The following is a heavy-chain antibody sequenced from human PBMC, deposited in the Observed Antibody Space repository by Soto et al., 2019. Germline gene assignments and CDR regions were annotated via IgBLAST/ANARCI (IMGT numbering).Heavy chain of an antibody. CDR2: IYYSGST. V-gene: IGHV4-39*01. CDR1: GGSISSSSYY. CDR3: ARHADSIWYPLLFGP. J-gene: IGHJ5*02. D-gene: IGHD6-13*01. Sequence: SETLSLTCTVSGGSISSSSYYWGWIRQPPGKGLEWIGSIYYSGSTYYNPSLKSRVTISVDTSKNQFSLKLSSVTAADTALYYCARHADSIWYPLLFGPWGQGTLVTVS.